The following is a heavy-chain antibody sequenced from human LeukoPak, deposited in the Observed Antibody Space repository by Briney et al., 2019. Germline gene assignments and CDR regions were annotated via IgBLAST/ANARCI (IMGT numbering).Heavy chain of an antibody. CDR2: IIPILGIA. CDR3: ARVSGRITMVRGVII. CDR1: GGTFSSYA. Sequence: SVKVSCKASGGTFSSYAISWVRQALGQGLEWMGRIIPILGIANYAQKFQGRVTITADKSTSTAYMELSSLRSEDTAVYYCARVSGRITMVRGVIIWGQGTLVTVSS. D-gene: IGHD3-10*01. J-gene: IGHJ4*02. V-gene: IGHV1-69*04.